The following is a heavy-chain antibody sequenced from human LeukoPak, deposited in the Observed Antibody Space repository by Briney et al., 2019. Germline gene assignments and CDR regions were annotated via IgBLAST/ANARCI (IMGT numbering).Heavy chain of an antibody. V-gene: IGHV3-13*04. CDR2: IGTTGDT. Sequence: GGSLRLSWASSGFIFSDFDMLWVRQVTGKGLEWVSAIGTTGDTYYPGSVKGRFTISRENAKNSLYLQMNSLRAEDTAVYYCSRATRSVAYAFDIWGQGTMVTVSS. D-gene: IGHD6-19*01. CDR1: GFIFSDFD. J-gene: IGHJ3*02. CDR3: SRATRSVAYAFDI.